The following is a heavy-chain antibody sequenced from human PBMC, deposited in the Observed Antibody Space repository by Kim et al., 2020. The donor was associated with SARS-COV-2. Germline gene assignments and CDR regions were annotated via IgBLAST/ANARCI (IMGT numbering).Heavy chain of an antibody. CDR2: IWYDGSNK. CDR3: ATALLLELPTNMRDY. D-gene: IGHD1-26*01. V-gene: IGHV3-33*01. J-gene: IGHJ4*02. CDR1: GFTFSSYG. Sequence: GGSLRLSCAASGFTFSSYGMHWVRQAPGKGLEWVAVIWYDGSNKYYADSVKGRFTISRDNSKNTLYLQMNSLRAEDTAVYYCATALLLELPTNMRDYWGQGTLVTVSS.